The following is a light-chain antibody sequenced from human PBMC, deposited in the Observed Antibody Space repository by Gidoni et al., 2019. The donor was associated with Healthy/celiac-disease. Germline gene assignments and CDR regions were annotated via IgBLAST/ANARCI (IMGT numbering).Light chain of an antibody. Sequence: QSALTQPASVSGSPGQSITISCTGTSSDVGGYNYVSWYQQHPGKAPQLMIYEVSNRPSGVSNRFSGSKSGNTAFLTISGLQAEDEADYYCSSYTSSSTYVFGTGTKVTVL. CDR1: SSDVGGYNY. CDR3: SSYTSSSTYV. CDR2: EVS. J-gene: IGLJ1*01. V-gene: IGLV2-14*01.